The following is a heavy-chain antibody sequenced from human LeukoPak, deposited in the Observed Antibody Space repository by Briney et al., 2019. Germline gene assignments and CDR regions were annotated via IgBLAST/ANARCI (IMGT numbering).Heavy chain of an antibody. V-gene: IGHV1-2*02. CDR3: ASTIKSSSPLKVPDV. CDR1: GYTFTGYY. D-gene: IGHD6-6*01. J-gene: IGHJ6*02. Sequence: GASVKVSCKASGYTFTGYYMHWVRQAPGQGLEWMGWINPNSGGTNYAQKFQGRVTMTRDTSISTAYMELSRLRSDDTAVYYCASTIKSSSPLKVPDVWGQGTTVTVSS. CDR2: INPNSGGT.